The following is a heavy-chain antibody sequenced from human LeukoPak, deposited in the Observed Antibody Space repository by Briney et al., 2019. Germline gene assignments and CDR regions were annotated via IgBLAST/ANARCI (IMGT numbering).Heavy chain of an antibody. Sequence: GSLTLSCTASGLTFSNYATTWVRQPPGKGLEWVGEINHSGNTNYNASLKSRVTISVDTSKNQFSLKLSSVTAADTAVYYCASRGAYRFRFTDYYYYYMDVWGNGTTVTVSS. D-gene: IGHD3-10*01. CDR3: ASRGAYRFRFTDYYYYYMDV. CDR1: GLTFSNYA. CDR2: INHSGNT. J-gene: IGHJ6*03. V-gene: IGHV4-34*01.